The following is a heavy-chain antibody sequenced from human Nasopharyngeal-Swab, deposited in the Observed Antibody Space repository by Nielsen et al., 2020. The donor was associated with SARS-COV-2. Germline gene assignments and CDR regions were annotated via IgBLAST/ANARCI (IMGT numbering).Heavy chain of an antibody. V-gene: IGHV3-23*01. Sequence: LSLTCAASGLTFSSYAMSWVRQAPGKGLEWVSAISGSGGSTYYADSVKGRFTISRDNSKNTLYLQMNSLRAEDTAVYYCAKDQSRNFYYYDSSGKNAFDIWGQGTMVAVSS. J-gene: IGHJ3*02. CDR3: AKDQSRNFYYYDSSGKNAFDI. D-gene: IGHD3-22*01. CDR2: ISGSGGST. CDR1: GLTFSSYA.